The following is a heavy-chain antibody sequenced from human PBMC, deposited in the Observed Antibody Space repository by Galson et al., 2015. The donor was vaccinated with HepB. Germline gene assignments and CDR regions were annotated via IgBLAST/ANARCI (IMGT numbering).Heavy chain of an antibody. D-gene: IGHD4-17*01. CDR2: ISYDGSNK. CDR1: GFTFSSYS. V-gene: IGHV3-30*03. CDR3: ARGSPFAGYGDYGLF. J-gene: IGHJ4*02. Sequence: SLRLSCAASGFTFSSYSMNWVRQAPGKGLEWVAVISYDGSNKYYADSVKGRFTISRDNSKNTLYLQMNSLRAEDTAVYYCARGSPFAGYGDYGLFWGQGTLVTVSS.